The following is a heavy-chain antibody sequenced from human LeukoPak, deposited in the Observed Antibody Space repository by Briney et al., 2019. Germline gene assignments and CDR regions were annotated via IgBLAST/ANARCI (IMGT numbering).Heavy chain of an antibody. J-gene: IGHJ4*02. CDR1: GGSISTYY. D-gene: IGHD6-13*01. V-gene: IGHV4-39*01. CDR2: IHYRGNT. Sequence: SETLSLTCAVSGGSISTYYWGWIRQLPGKGLECIGTIHYRGNTYYNPSLKSRVAISVDTSKNQFSLKLTSVTAADTAMYYCARLVGSSWYHEVLLGRDYWGQGTHVTVSS. CDR3: ARLVGSSWYHEVLLGRDY.